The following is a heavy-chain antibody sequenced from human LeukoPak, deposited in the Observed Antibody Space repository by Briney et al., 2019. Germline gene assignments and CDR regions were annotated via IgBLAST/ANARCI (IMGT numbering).Heavy chain of an antibody. D-gene: IGHD4-17*01. V-gene: IGHV3-23*01. Sequence: GGSLRLSCAASGFTVSSNYMSWVRQAPGKGLEWVSAISGSGGSTYYADSVKGRFTISRDNSKNTLYLQMSSLRAEDTAVYYCAREVTTDDYWGQGTLVTVSS. CDR3: AREVTTDDY. CDR1: GFTVSSNY. CDR2: ISGSGGST. J-gene: IGHJ4*02.